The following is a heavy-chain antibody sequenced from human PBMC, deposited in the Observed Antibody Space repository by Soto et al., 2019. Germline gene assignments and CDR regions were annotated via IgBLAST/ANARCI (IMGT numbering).Heavy chain of an antibody. J-gene: IGHJ5*02. Sequence: SETLFLTCTVSGGSISSGGYYWSWIRQHPGKGLEWIGYIHHSGSTYYNPSLKSRLTMSIDTSKSQFSLKLSSVTAADSAVYYCAREDRNYYDTSGYYHWGQGTLVTVSS. V-gene: IGHV4-31*03. CDR1: GGSISSGGYY. CDR2: IHHSGST. D-gene: IGHD3-22*01. CDR3: AREDRNYYDTSGYYH.